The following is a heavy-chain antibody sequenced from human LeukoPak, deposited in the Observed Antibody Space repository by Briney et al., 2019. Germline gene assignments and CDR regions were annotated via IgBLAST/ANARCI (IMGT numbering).Heavy chain of an antibody. V-gene: IGHV3-23*01. CDR3: AKSGYNRFDY. CDR2: ISGDAGRT. CDR1: GFTFSSYG. D-gene: IGHD5-24*01. Sequence: GGSLRLSCAASGFTFSSYGMSWVRQAPGKGLEWVSGISGDAGRTYYADSVKGRFTIYRDNSKNTLYLQMNGLRAEDTAVYYCAKSGYNRFDYWGQGTLVTVSS. J-gene: IGHJ4*02.